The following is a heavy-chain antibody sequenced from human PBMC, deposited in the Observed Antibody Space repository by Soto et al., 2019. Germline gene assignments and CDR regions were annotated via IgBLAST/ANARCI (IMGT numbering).Heavy chain of an antibody. D-gene: IGHD6-13*01. Sequence: EVQLVESGGGLVQPGGSLRLSCAASGFTFSTYWMHWIRQVPGKGLEWVSRINSDASHTYYADSVKGRFTISRDNAKNPLPLEMNRLGAEGTAVYYCVRDGPCISTRWYGNRFDPRGQGTLVTVSS. CDR3: VRDGPCISTRWYGNRFDP. V-gene: IGHV3-74*01. CDR1: GFTFSTYW. J-gene: IGHJ5*02. CDR2: INSDASHT.